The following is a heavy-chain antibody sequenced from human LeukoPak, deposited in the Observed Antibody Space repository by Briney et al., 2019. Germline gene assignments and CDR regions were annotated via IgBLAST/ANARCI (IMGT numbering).Heavy chain of an antibody. CDR1: GGSISSYY. CDR2: IHDSGST. Sequence: SETLSLTCTVSGGSISSYYWSWIRQAPGKGLEWIGYIHDSGSTKFNPSLKSRVTILADASKNQFSLKLTSVTAADTAVYYCARGGLEPQLWLRLFYFEFWGQGVLVTVSS. CDR3: ARGGLEPQLWLRLFYFEF. J-gene: IGHJ4*02. D-gene: IGHD5-18*01. V-gene: IGHV4-59*12.